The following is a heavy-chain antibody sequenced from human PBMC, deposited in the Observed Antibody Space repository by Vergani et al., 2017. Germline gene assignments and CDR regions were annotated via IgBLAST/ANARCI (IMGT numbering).Heavy chain of an antibody. CDR1: AGSISNSGFY. J-gene: IGHJ4*02. CDR3: ARRAYSGSFSYYFDY. CDR2: IYYSGST. V-gene: IGHV4-31*03. Sequence: QVQLQESGPGLVEPSQTLSLTCTVSAGSISNSGFYWSWIRQHPGKGLEWIGYIYYSGSTYYNPSLKSRVTISVDTSKNQFSLNLRSVTAADTAVYYCARRAYSGSFSYYFDYWGQGTLVTVSS. D-gene: IGHD1-26*01.